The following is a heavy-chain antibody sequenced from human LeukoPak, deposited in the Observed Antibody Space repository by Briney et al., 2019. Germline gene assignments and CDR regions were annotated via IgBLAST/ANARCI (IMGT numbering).Heavy chain of an antibody. V-gene: IGHV3-74*01. CDR1: GFTFSIYW. CDR2: INSAGSST. CDR3: AREGESYPDLDY. J-gene: IGHJ4*02. D-gene: IGHD3-10*01. Sequence: PGGSLRLSCAASGFTFSIYWMHWVRQAPGKGLMWVSRINSAGSSTSYADSVYGRFTISRDNAKNSLYLQMNSLRAEDTAVYYCAREGESYPDLDYWGQGTLVTVSS.